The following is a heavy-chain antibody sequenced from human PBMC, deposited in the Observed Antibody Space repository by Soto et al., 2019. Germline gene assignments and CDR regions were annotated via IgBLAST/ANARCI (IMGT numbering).Heavy chain of an antibody. Sequence: QLQLQESGPRLVKPSETLSLTCSVSGGSICSSSYFSGWTRQPPGKALEWIGSIYYSGSTYYNPSLKSRVTVSVDTSKNPFSLKLSSVTAADTAVYYCARHPSDFWFGPWGQGTLVTVSS. CDR3: ARHPSDFWFGP. V-gene: IGHV4-39*01. J-gene: IGHJ5*02. CDR2: IYYSGST. CDR1: GGSICSSSYF. D-gene: IGHD2-21*02.